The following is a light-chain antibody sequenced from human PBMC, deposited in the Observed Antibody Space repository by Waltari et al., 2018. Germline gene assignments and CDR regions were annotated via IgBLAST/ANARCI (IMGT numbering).Light chain of an antibody. CDR2: KAS. V-gene: IGKV1-5*03. J-gene: IGKJ1*01. Sequence: VGDRVTITCRATQSVSSWLAWYQQKPNKAPKLLIYKASTLETGVPSRFSGSGSGTEFSLTIDSLQPEDFATYYCQQYNPSSPWTFGQGTKV. CDR3: QQYNPSSPWT. CDR1: QSVSSW.